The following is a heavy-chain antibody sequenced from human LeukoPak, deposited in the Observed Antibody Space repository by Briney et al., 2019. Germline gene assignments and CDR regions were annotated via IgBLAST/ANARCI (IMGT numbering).Heavy chain of an antibody. D-gene: IGHD5-18*01. CDR3: AREPVAMVPQDYYFDY. CDR1: GGSISSGSYY. CDR2: IYTSGST. J-gene: IGHJ4*02. V-gene: IGHV4-61*02. Sequence: SETLSLTCTVSGGSISSGSYYWRWIRQPAGKGLEWIGRIYTSGSTNYNPSLKSRVTISVDTSKNQFSLKLSSVTAADTAVYYCAREPVAMVPQDYYFDYWGQGTLVTVSS.